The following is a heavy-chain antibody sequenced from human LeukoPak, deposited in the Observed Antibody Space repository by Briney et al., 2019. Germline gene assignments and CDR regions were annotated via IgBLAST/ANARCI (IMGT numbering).Heavy chain of an antibody. CDR2: IRSKAYGGTT. CDR3: TRRSSSWFFDY. Sequence: KPGGSLRLSCTASGFTFGDYAMSWFRQAPGKGLEWVGFIRSKAYGGTTEYAASVKGRFTISRDDSKSIAYLQMNSLKTEDTAVYYCTRRSSSWFFDYWGQGTLVTVSS. J-gene: IGHJ4*02. V-gene: IGHV3-49*05. D-gene: IGHD6-13*01. CDR1: GFTFGDYA.